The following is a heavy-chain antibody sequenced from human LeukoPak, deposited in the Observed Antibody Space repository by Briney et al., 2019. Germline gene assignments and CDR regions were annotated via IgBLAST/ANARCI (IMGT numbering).Heavy chain of an antibody. CDR1: GFIFNNYW. J-gene: IGHJ3*01. D-gene: IGHD1-26*01. CDR2: IKEDGSEK. CDR3: VRDKASGSSYGSSFHS. V-gene: IGHV3-7*01. Sequence: GGSLRLSCAASGFIFNNYWMSWVRQGPGKGLEWVATIKEDGSEKYYVDSVKGRFTISRDNAKNSLYLQMDSLRVEDTALYYCVRDKASGSSYGSSFHSWGQGTMVIVSS.